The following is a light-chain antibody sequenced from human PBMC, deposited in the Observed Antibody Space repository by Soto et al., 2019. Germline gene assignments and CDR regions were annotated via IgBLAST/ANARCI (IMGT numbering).Light chain of an antibody. CDR1: QSLLDSDGDTY. J-gene: IGKJ2*01. V-gene: IGKV2-24*01. Sequence: DIVMTQTPLSSPVTLGQPASISCRSSQSLLDSDGDTYLSWLQQRPGQPPRLLIYKTSSRFSGVPVRFSGSGAGTDFTLKISRVEVEDVGVYYCMQATQFPHTFGQGTKLEI. CDR3: MQATQFPHT. CDR2: KTS.